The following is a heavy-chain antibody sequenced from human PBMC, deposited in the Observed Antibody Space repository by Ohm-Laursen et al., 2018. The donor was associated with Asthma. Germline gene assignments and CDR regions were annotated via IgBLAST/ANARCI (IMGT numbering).Heavy chain of an antibody. D-gene: IGHD4-17*01. J-gene: IGHJ6*02. CDR1: GFTFSSYA. CDR2: IIGSGADT. Sequence: SLRLSCAASGFTFSSYAMSWVRQAPGKGLECVSAIIGSGADTYYADSVKGRFTISRDNSKNTLYLQINSLRAEDTAVYYCARPTVTAYYFYGMDVWGQGTTVTVSS. V-gene: IGHV3-23*01. CDR3: ARPTVTAYYFYGMDV.